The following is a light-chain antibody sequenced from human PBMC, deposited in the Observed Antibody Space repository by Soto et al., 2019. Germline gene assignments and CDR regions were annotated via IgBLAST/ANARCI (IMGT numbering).Light chain of an antibody. CDR1: QSINTF. Sequence: DIQMTQSPSSLSASEGDRVAITCRASQSINTFLNWYQQKPGKDPKPLIYAASSLQSGVPSRFSGSGSGTDFTLTISSLQPEDFATYYCQQSYSNPWTFGQGTKVDIK. J-gene: IGKJ1*01. CDR2: AAS. CDR3: QQSYSNPWT. V-gene: IGKV1-39*01.